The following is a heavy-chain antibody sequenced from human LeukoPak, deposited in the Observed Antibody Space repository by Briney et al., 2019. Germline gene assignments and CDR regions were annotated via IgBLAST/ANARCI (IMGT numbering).Heavy chain of an antibody. CDR2: IYYSGST. CDR1: GGSISSSTYY. Sequence: SETLSLTCTVSGGSISSSTYYWGWIRQPPGKGLEWIGYIYYSGSTNYNPSLKSRVTISVDTSKNQFSLKLSSVTAADTAVYYCARSVEGYCSGGSCYSYYYYMDVWGKGTTVTVSS. J-gene: IGHJ6*03. CDR3: ARSVEGYCSGGSCYSYYYYMDV. D-gene: IGHD2-15*01. V-gene: IGHV4-61*05.